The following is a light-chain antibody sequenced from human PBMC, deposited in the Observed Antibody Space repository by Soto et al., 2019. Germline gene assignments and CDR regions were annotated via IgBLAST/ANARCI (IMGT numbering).Light chain of an antibody. CDR2: EAS. CDR1: QSISRW. Sequence: DNPLTQAPYTLSTSVGQRVTNNGRASQSISRWLTWYQQKPGKAPKLLIYEASSLESGVPSRFSGSGSGTEFTLTISGLQPDDFATYYCQQFNSYTITFGQGTRLEIK. V-gene: IGKV1-5*01. CDR3: QQFNSYTIT. J-gene: IGKJ5*01.